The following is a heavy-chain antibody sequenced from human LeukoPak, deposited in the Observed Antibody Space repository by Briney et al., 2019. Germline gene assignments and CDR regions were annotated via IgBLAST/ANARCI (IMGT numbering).Heavy chain of an antibody. D-gene: IGHD2-2*01. CDR2: FNHTART. V-gene: IGHV4-34*01. J-gene: IGHJ5*02. CDR3: ARGRLPAAFDP. Sequence: XXGPLSGYYWRWLSQPXGKGREWLCEFNHTARTNYNPSLKRRVTISVDTSTNQFSLKLSSVTAADTAVYYCARGRLPAAFDPWGQGTLVTVSS. CDR1: XGPLSGYY.